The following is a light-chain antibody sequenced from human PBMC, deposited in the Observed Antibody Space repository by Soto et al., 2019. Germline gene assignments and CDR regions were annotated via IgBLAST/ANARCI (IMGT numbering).Light chain of an antibody. Sequence: QSVLTQPASVSGSPGQSITISCAGTSSDVGAYNYVSWYVQHPGTAPKLMIFDVTNRPSGVSNRFSGSKSGNTASLTISGLQAEDEADYYCLSFTTSSTYVFGTGTKVTVL. CDR3: LSFTTSSTYV. J-gene: IGLJ1*01. CDR2: DVT. CDR1: SSDVGAYNY. V-gene: IGLV2-14*03.